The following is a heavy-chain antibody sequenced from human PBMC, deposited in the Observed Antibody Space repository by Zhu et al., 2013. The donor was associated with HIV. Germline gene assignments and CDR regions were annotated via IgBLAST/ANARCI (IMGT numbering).Heavy chain of an antibody. CDR3: ARDGVLSYYDSSGYYSGWYFDL. D-gene: IGHD3-22*01. V-gene: IGHV1-69*01. CDR2: IIPIFGTA. Sequence: QVQLVQSGAEVKKPGSSVKVSCKASGDTFSSYAINWVRQAPGQGLEWMGGIIPIFGTANYAQKFQGRVTITADESTSTAYMELSSLRSEDTAVYYCARDGVLSYYDSSGYYSGWYFDLWGRGTWSLSPQ. J-gene: IGHJ2*01. CDR1: GDTFSSYA.